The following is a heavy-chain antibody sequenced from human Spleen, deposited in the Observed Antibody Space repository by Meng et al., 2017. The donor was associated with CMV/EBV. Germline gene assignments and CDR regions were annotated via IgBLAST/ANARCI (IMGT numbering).Heavy chain of an antibody. D-gene: IGHD3-9*01. CDR3: ARDPDYDILAGHYYFDY. V-gene: IGHV3-33*05. Sequence: FTVSSTYMTWVRQAPGKGLEWLATISYDGSNTKYTDSVKGRVTISRDNSLNTLYLQMNSLRAEDTAVYYCARDPDYDILAGHYYFDYWGQGTLVTVSS. CDR2: ISYDGSNT. J-gene: IGHJ4*02. CDR1: FTVSSTY.